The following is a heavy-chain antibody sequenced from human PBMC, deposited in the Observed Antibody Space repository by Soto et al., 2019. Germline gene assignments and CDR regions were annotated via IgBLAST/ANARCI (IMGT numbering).Heavy chain of an antibody. D-gene: IGHD3-10*01. Sequence: ASVKVSCKATGFTFVMYAIHWVRQAPGQGLEWMAWINAGNGHTTYSQKFQGRVTITRDTSARTVYMELRSLRFEDTATYYCARAGWFAEGYFDFWGQGTPVTVSS. J-gene: IGHJ4*02. CDR3: ARAGWFAEGYFDF. CDR1: GFTFVMYA. CDR2: INAGNGHT. V-gene: IGHV1-3*01.